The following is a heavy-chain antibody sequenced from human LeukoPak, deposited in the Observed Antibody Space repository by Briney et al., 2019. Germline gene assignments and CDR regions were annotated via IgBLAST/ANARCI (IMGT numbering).Heavy chain of an antibody. V-gene: IGHV3-23*01. CDR1: GFTFSSYG. J-gene: IGHJ4*02. Sequence: GGTLRLSCAASGFTFSSYGMSWVRQAPGKGLEWVSAISGSGGSTYYADSVKGRFTISRDNSKNTLYLQMNSLRAEDTAVYYCAKDSPMYSSGWYGWYFDYWGQGTLVTVSS. CDR3: AKDSPMYSSGWYGWYFDY. CDR2: ISGSGGST. D-gene: IGHD6-19*01.